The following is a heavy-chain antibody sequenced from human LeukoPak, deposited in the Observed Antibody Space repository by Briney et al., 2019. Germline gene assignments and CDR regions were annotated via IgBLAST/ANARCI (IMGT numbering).Heavy chain of an antibody. CDR3: ARLTPAAGRLYFVD. D-gene: IGHD6-13*01. CDR2: LYNTGNT. V-gene: IGHV3-53*01. J-gene: IGHJ4*02. CDR1: GFTVNSNY. Sequence: TGGSLRLSCAASGFTVNSNYLSWVRQAPAKGREWVSTLYNTGNTYYANSVKGRFSISRDNSKNTLFLQMNSLRAEDTAVYYCARLTPAAGRLYFVDWGPGTLVTVSS.